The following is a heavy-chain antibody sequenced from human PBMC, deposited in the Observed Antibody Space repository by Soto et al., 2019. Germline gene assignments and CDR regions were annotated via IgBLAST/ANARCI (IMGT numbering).Heavy chain of an antibody. D-gene: IGHD2-8*01. J-gene: IGHJ1*01. Sequence: QVQLQESGPGLVKPSETLSLTCTVSGDSIRSSSHYWAWNRQPPGKGLEWIGGFYYSGSPYYNPSLKSRVTMSVDTSKNQFSLNLNAVTAADTAVYYCYINGFWGQGTLVTVSS. V-gene: IGHV4-39*01. CDR1: GDSIRSSSHY. CDR2: FYYSGSP. CDR3: YINGF.